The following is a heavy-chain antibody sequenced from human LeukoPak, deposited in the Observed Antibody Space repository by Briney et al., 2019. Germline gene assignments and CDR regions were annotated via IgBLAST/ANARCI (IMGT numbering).Heavy chain of an antibody. V-gene: IGHV3-23*01. CDR3: AKERIVVVPAATEFLDY. CDR1: GFTFSSYA. Sequence: GGSLRLSCAASGFTFSSYAMSWVRQAPGKGLEWVSAISGSGGSTYYADSVKGRFTISRDNSKNTLYLQMNSLRAEDTAVYYCAKERIVVVPAATEFLDYWGQGTLVTVSS. CDR2: ISGSGGST. D-gene: IGHD2-2*01. J-gene: IGHJ4*02.